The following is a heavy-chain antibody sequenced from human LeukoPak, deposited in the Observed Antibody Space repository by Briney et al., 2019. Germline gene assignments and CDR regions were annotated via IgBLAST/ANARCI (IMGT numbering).Heavy chain of an antibody. V-gene: IGHV3-74*01. J-gene: IGHJ4*02. CDR3: AKGRSGHYDILTGYFLGSPPDDY. D-gene: IGHD3-9*01. Sequence: GGSLRLSCAASGSTFSRYWMYWVRQDPGKGLVWVSRIKGDGSVTAYADAVKGRFTISRDNAKNTLYLQMNSLRAEDTAVYYCAKGRSGHYDILTGYFLGSPPDDYWGQGTLVTVSS. CDR2: IKGDGSVT. CDR1: GSTFSRYW.